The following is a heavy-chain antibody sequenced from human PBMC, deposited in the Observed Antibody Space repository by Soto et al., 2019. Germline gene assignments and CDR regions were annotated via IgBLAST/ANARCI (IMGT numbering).Heavy chain of an antibody. D-gene: IGHD5-18*01. V-gene: IGHV4-59*01. CDR3: ARLVSSYLQIDS. Sequence: SETLSLTCTVSDDSISNYYWSWIRQPPGKGLEWIGYVDYSGFTNYNASLKSRVTLSLDPSKKQFSLNLSSVTAADTAIYYCARLVSSYLQIDSWGRGTLVTGSS. CDR2: VDYSGFT. J-gene: IGHJ5*01. CDR1: DDSISNYY.